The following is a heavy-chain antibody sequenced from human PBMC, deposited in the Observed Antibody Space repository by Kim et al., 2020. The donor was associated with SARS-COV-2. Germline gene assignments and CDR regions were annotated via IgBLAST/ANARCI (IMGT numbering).Heavy chain of an antibody. CDR2: IDPSDSYT. J-gene: IGHJ4*02. D-gene: IGHD6-19*01. V-gene: IGHV5-10-1*01. CDR3: ARHPGPTDSSGWYGGVGY. CDR1: GYSFTSYW. Sequence: GESLKISCKGSGYSFTSYWISWVRQMPGKGLEWMGRIDPSDSYTNYSPSFQGHVTISADKSISTAYLQWSSLKASDTAMYYCARHPGPTDSSGWYGGVGYWGQGTLVTVSS.